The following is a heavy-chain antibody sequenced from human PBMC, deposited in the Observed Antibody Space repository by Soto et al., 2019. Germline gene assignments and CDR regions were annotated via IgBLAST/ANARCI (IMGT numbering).Heavy chain of an antibody. CDR2: IYTTGST. V-gene: IGHV4-4*07. Sequence: SETLSLTCTVSGCSMSNYYWSWILQPAGKGLEWIGRIYTTGSTHYNPSLKSRVTLSIDMSKNQFSLKLNSVTAADTAVYYCARELPSIYELFTGHFDRWAQGTLVTVS. D-gene: IGHD3-9*01. CDR3: ARELPSIYELFTGHFDR. J-gene: IGHJ4*02. CDR1: GCSMSNYY.